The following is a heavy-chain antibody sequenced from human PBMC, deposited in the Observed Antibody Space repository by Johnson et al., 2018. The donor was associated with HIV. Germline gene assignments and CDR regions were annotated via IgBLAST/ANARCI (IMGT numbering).Heavy chain of an antibody. CDR3: ARDPTIEASLLTGEFGAFDI. CDR1: GFSFDDYG. J-gene: IGHJ3*02. Sequence: MLLVESGGGVVRPGGSLRLSCEGSGFSFDDYGMSWVRQAPGKGLDWVAGINWNGVSINYADSVKGRFSISRDNVKNSLYLQMDSLRDEDTAFYYCARDPTIEASLLTGEFGAFDIWGQGTMVTVSS. CDR2: INWNGVSI. V-gene: IGHV3-20*04. D-gene: IGHD7-27*01.